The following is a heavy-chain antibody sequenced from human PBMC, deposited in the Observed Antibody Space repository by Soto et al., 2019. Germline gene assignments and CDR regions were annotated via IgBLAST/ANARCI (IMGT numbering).Heavy chain of an antibody. V-gene: IGHV1-69*02. J-gene: IGHJ3*02. Sequence: QVQLVQSGAEVKKPGSSVKVSCKASGGTFSSYTISWVRQAPGQGLEWMGRIIPILGIANYEQKFQGRVTITPDKSTSTAYMELSSLISEDTAVDYCARSDSGGHGSFDIWGQGTMVTVSS. CDR1: GGTFSSYT. CDR3: ARSDSGGHGSFDI. CDR2: IIPILGIA. D-gene: IGHD4-17*01.